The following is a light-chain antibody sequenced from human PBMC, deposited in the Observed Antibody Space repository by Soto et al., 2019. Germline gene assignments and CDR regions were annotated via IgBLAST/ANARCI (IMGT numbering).Light chain of an antibody. Sequence: DIQLTQSPSTLSASVGDRVTITCRASQAISNYLAWYRQKPGKVPQLLIYFASTLQSGVPSRFSGSGSGTDFTLTISGLQPEDVATYYCQKSISAPFSFGTGTKVDLK. CDR1: QAISNY. CDR2: FAS. CDR3: QKSISAPFS. J-gene: IGKJ3*01. V-gene: IGKV1-27*01.